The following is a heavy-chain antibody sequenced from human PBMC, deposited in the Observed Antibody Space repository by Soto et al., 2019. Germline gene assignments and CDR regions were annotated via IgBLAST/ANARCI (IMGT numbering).Heavy chain of an antibody. CDR3: ARDPGTVLRFLEWLLDATDAFDI. D-gene: IGHD3-3*01. CDR2: ISAYNGNT. CDR1: GYTFTSYG. J-gene: IGHJ3*02. Sequence: ASVKVSCKASGYTFTSYGISWVRQAPGQGLEWMGWISAYNGNTNYAQKLQGRVTMTTGTSTSTAYMELRSLRSDDTAVYYCARDPGTVLRFLEWLLDATDAFDIWGQGTMVTVSS. V-gene: IGHV1-18*01.